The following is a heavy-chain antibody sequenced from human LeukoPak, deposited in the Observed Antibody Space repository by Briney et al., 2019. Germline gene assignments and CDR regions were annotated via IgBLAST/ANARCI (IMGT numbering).Heavy chain of an antibody. CDR2: ISYDGSNK. Sequence: PGGSLRLSCAGSGFIFSNYAMSWVRQAPGKGLEWVAVISYDGSNKYYADSVKGRFTISRDNSKNTLYLQMNSLGAEDTAVYYCAREYYYDSSGRPPLDYWGQGTLVTVSS. V-gene: IGHV3-30-3*01. CDR3: AREYYYDSSGRPPLDY. D-gene: IGHD3-22*01. J-gene: IGHJ4*02. CDR1: GFIFSNYA.